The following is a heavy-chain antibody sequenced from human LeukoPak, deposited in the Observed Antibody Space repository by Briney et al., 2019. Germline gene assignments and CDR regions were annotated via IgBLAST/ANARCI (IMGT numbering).Heavy chain of an antibody. CDR3: AKGSRRVSGGTGTPDYYYYYYMDV. CDR2: ISSSGSTI. D-gene: IGHD1-7*01. J-gene: IGHJ6*03. CDR1: GFTFSSYE. V-gene: IGHV3-48*03. Sequence: GGSLRLSCAASGFTFSSYEMNWVRQAPGKGLEWVSYISSSGSTIYYADSVKGRFTISRDNAKNSLYLQMNSLRAEDTAVYYCAKGSRRVSGGTGTPDYYYYYYMDVWGKGTTVTISS.